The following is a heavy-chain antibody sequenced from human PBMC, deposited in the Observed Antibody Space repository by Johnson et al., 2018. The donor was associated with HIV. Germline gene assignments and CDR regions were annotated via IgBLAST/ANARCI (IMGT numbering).Heavy chain of an antibody. Sequence: MLLVESGGGVVQPGRSLRLSCAASGFTFSGSAMHWVRQASGKGLEWVGRIRSKANSYATAYAASVKGRFTISRDDSKNTAYLQMNSLKTEDTAVYYCTVHSGERTDHDAFDIWGQGTMVTVSS. D-gene: IGHD1-26*01. CDR3: TVHSGERTDHDAFDI. J-gene: IGHJ3*02. CDR2: IRSKANSYAT. V-gene: IGHV3-73*01. CDR1: GFTFSGSA.